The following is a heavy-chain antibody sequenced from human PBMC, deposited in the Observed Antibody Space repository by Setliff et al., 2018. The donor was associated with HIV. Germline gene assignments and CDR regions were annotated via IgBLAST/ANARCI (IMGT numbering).Heavy chain of an antibody. J-gene: IGHJ3*01. D-gene: IGHD3-3*01. Sequence: SETLSLTCAVYGGSFSGYYWIWIRQPPGKGLEWIGEINHSGSTNYNPSLKSRVTISVDTSKNQISLKLTSVTAADTAVYYCATGAKNDFWDDPVPNPFDFWGQGTMVTVSS. V-gene: IGHV4-34*01. CDR2: INHSGST. CDR1: GGSFSGYY. CDR3: ATGAKNDFWDDPVPNPFDF.